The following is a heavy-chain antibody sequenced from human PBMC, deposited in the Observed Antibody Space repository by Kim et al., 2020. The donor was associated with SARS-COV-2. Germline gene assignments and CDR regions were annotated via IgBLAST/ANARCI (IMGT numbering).Heavy chain of an antibody. CDR1: GFTFTSSA. Sequence: SVKVSCKASGFTFTSSAVQWVQQARGQRLEWIGWIVVGSGNTNYAQKFQERVTITRDMSTSTAYMELSSLRSEDTAVYYCAADRRGSSGWKYYYYYYGMDVWGQGTTVTVSS. CDR2: IVVGSGNT. D-gene: IGHD6-19*01. CDR3: AADRRGSSGWKYYYYYYGMDV. V-gene: IGHV1-58*01. J-gene: IGHJ6*02.